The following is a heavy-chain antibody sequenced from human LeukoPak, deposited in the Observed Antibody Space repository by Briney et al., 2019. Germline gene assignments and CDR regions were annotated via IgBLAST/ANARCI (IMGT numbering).Heavy chain of an antibody. J-gene: IGHJ4*02. Sequence: SETLSLTCTVSGDSFSSYHWSWIRQPPGKGLEWIGHIYYNGNTNFNPALKSRVTISVDPSKEQFSLRLTSVTVADTAVYYCARGGSRLTTVGDFDFWGQGTLVTVSS. CDR1: GDSFSSYH. D-gene: IGHD4-11*01. V-gene: IGHV4-59*01. CDR3: ARGGSRLTTVGDFDF. CDR2: IYYNGNT.